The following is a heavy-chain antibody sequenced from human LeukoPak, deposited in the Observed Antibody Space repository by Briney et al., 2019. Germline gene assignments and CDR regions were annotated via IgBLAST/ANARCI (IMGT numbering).Heavy chain of an antibody. J-gene: IGHJ5*02. CDR2: IYTSGST. Sequence: SGTLSLTCTVSGGSISSGSYYWSWIRQPAGKGLEWIGRIYTSGSTNYNPSLKSRVTISVDTSKNQFSLKLSSVTAADTAVYYCARARAVAGNWFDPWGQGTLVTVSS. CDR3: ARARAVAGNWFDP. V-gene: IGHV4-61*02. D-gene: IGHD6-19*01. CDR1: GGSISSGSYY.